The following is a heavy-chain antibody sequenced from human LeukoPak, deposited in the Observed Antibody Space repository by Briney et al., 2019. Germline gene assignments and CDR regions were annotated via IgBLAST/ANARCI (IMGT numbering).Heavy chain of an antibody. D-gene: IGHD1-26*01. V-gene: IGHV1-18*01. CDR1: GYIFPTYG. Sequence: GASVKVSCKASGYIFPTYGISWVRQAPGQGLEWMGWINPYNGNTNYAQNFQGRVTMTTDITTSTVYMELRSLTSDDTAVYYCARGEDWFDPWGQGTLVTVSS. CDR2: INPYNGNT. CDR3: ARGEDWFDP. J-gene: IGHJ5*02.